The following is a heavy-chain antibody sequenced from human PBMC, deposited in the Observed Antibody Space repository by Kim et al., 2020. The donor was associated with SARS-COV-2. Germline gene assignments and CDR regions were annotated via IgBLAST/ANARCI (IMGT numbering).Heavy chain of an antibody. Sequence: AQKFQGRVTMTRDTSISTAYMELSRLRSDDTAVYYCARDSPSPIWAFDIWGQGTMVTVSS. D-gene: IGHD3-3*01. V-gene: IGHV1-2*02. J-gene: IGHJ3*02. CDR3: ARDSPSPIWAFDI.